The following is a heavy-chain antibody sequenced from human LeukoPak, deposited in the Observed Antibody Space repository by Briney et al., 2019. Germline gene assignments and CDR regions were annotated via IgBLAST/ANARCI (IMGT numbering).Heavy chain of an antibody. CDR3: ARMHSSGYYLGFGMDV. Sequence: SETLSLTCAVYGGSFSGYYWSWIRQPPGKGLEWIGEINHSGSTNYNPSLKSRVTISVDTSKNQFSLKLSSVTAADTAVYYCARMHSSGYYLGFGMDVWGQGTTVTVSS. V-gene: IGHV4-34*01. CDR2: INHSGST. D-gene: IGHD3-22*01. J-gene: IGHJ6*02. CDR1: GGSFSGYY.